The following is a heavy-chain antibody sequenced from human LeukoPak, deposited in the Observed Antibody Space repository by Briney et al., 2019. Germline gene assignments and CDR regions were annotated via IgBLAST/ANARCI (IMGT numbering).Heavy chain of an antibody. CDR1: GFAFSDYY. D-gene: IGHD3-22*01. CDR2: ISSSSSYT. CDR3: ARALPHYYDSSGYYPYYLDY. Sequence: GGSLRLSCAASGFAFSDYYMSWIRQAPGKGLEWVSYISSSSSYTNYADSVKGRFTISRDNAKNSLYLQMNSLRAEDTDVYYCARALPHYYDSSGYYPYYLDYWGQGTLVTVSS. V-gene: IGHV3-11*03. J-gene: IGHJ4*02.